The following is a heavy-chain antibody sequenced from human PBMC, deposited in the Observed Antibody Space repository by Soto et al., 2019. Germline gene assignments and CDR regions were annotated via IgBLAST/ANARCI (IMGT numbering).Heavy chain of an antibody. V-gene: IGHV3-7*01. CDR3: ARDRSLSLTHPVC. CDR1: GFTFSSYW. D-gene: IGHD3-9*01. Sequence: GGSLRLSCAASGFTFSSYWMSWVRQAPGKGLEWVANIKQDGSEKYYVDSVKGRFTISRDNAKNSLYLQMNSLRAEDTAVYYCARDRSLSLTHPVCWGQGTLVTVSS. J-gene: IGHJ4*02. CDR2: IKQDGSEK.